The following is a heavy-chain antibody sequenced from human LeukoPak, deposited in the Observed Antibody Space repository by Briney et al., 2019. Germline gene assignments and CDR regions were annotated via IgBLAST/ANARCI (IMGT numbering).Heavy chain of an antibody. V-gene: IGHV3-48*03. D-gene: IGHD1-26*01. CDR2: ISSSGSTI. J-gene: IGHJ4*02. CDR1: GFTFSSYC. CDR3: ARDGGGSYQVDYFDY. Sequence: GGSLRLSCTASGFTFSSYCMNWVRQAPGKGLEWVSYISSSGSTIYYADSVKGRFTISRDNAKNSLYLQMNSLRAEDTAVYYCARDGGGSYQVDYFDYWGQGTLVTVSS.